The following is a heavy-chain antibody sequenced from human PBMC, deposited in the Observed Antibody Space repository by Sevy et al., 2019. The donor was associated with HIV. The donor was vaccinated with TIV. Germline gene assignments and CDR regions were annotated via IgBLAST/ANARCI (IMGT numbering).Heavy chain of an antibody. J-gene: IGHJ6*02. CDR2: ISSSSSTI. CDR3: ARDTRYCSGGSCYDYYYGMDV. Sequence: GGSLRLSCAASGFTFSSYSMNWVRQAPGKGLEWVSYISSSSSTIYYADSVKGRFTISRDNAKNSLYLQMNSLRDEDTAVYYCARDTRYCSGGSCYDYYYGMDVWGQGTTVTVYS. V-gene: IGHV3-48*02. D-gene: IGHD2-15*01. CDR1: GFTFSSYS.